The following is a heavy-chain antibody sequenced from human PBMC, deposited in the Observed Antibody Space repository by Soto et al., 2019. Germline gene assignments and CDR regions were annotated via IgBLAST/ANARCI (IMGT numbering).Heavy chain of an antibody. CDR3: TRNRVEYSSSKSWFDH. J-gene: IGHJ5*02. D-gene: IGHD6-6*01. Sequence: EVQLVESGGGLVQPGGSLKLSCAASGFTFSGSAMHWVRQASAKGLEWVGRIRSKANSYATAYAASVKGRFTISRDDSKNTAYLQMNSRKTEDTAVYYCTRNRVEYSSSKSWFDHWGQGTLVTVSS. CDR2: IRSKANSYAT. CDR1: GFTFSGSA. V-gene: IGHV3-73*02.